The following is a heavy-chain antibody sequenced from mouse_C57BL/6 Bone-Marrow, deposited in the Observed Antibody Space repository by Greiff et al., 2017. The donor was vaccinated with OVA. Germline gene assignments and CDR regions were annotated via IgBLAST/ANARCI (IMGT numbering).Heavy chain of an antibody. D-gene: IGHD2-3*01. Sequence: QVQLQQSGAELARPGASVKLSCKASGYTFTSYGISWVKQRTGQGLEWIGEIYPRSGNTYYNEKFKGKATLTADKSSSTADMELRSLTSDDSAVYFCARDGYYRFAYWGQGTLVTVSA. CDR2: IYPRSGNT. J-gene: IGHJ3*01. CDR1: GYTFTSYG. CDR3: ARDGYYRFAY. V-gene: IGHV1-81*01.